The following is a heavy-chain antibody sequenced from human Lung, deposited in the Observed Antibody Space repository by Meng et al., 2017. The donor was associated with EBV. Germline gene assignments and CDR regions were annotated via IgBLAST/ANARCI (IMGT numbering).Heavy chain of an antibody. J-gene: IGHJ4*02. CDR1: GFIFSDSD. D-gene: IGHD3-10*01. CDR2: GRTKHNKYST. V-gene: IGHV3-73*02. CDR3: WGDLNYGSY. Sequence: EGDLCESGGGLVQPGGSLRLSCGASGFIFSDSDRHWVRQASGKGLEWVGRGRTKHNKYSTDYGASVKGRFSISRDDSRNTVYLQMNSLKTEDTAVYFCWGDLNYGSYWGQGTLVTVSS.